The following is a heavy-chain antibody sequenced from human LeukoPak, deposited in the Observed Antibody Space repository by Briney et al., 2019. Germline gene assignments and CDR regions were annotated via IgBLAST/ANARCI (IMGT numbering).Heavy chain of an antibody. D-gene: IGHD3-10*01. Sequence: SETLSLTCTVSGGSISSYYWSWIRQPPGKGLEWIGYIYTSGSTNYNPSLTSRVTISVDTSKNQFSLKLSSVTAADTAVYYCARHGNYYGSGDDYWGQGTLVTVSS. CDR2: IYTSGST. CDR3: ARHGNYYGSGDDY. CDR1: GGSISSYY. V-gene: IGHV4-4*09. J-gene: IGHJ4*02.